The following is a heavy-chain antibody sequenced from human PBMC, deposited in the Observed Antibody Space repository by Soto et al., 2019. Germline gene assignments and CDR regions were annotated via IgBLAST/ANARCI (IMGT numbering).Heavy chain of an antibody. V-gene: IGHV3-30-3*01. D-gene: IGHD3-3*01. CDR1: GFTFSSYA. CDR3: ARDSLGRFLEWLLYYYYGMDV. CDR2: ISYDGSNK. J-gene: IGHJ6*02. Sequence: GGSLRLSCAASGFTFSSYAMHWVRQAPGKGLEWVAVISYDGSNKYYADSVKGRFTISRDNSKNTLYLQMNSLRAEDTAVYYCARDSLGRFLEWLLYYYYGMDVWGQGTTVTVSS.